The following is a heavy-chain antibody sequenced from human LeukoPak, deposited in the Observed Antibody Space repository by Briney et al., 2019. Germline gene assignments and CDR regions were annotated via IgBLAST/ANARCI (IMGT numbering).Heavy chain of an antibody. V-gene: IGHV3-48*04. CDR1: GFTFSSYS. Sequence: PGGSLRLSCAASGFTFSSYSMNWVRQAPGKGLEWVSYISSSTTTIYYADPVKGRFTISRDNAKDSLYLQMNSLRAEDTAVYYCARVVTIFEVLIGYFDYWGQGTLVTVSS. D-gene: IGHD3-3*01. CDR2: ISSSTTTI. J-gene: IGHJ4*02. CDR3: ARVVTIFEVLIGYFDY.